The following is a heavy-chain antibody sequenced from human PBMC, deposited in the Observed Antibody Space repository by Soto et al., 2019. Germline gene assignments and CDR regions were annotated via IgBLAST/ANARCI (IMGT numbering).Heavy chain of an antibody. CDR1: GGSISSYY. Sequence: PSETLSLTCTVSGGSISSYYWSWIRQPAGKELEWVGRMYNTGSTNYNPSLKSRVTMSVDTSKRQISLKLSSVTAADTAVYYCARELPNFRLNWFDPWGQGTLVTVSS. D-gene: IGHD7-27*01. CDR2: MYNTGST. J-gene: IGHJ5*02. CDR3: ARELPNFRLNWFDP. V-gene: IGHV4-4*07.